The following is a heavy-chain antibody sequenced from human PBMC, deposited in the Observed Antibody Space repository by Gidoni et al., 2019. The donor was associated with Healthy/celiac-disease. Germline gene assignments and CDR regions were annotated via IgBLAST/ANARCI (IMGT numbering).Heavy chain of an antibody. Sequence: QVQLVQSGAEVKQPGSSVKVSCKASGGTFSSYAISWVRQAPGQGLEWMGGIIHICGTANYAQKFQGRVTITADESTSTAYMELSSLRSEDTAVYYCARGVWFGELRPSNWFDPWGQGTLVTVSS. J-gene: IGHJ5*02. V-gene: IGHV1-69*01. CDR3: ARGVWFGELRPSNWFDP. D-gene: IGHD3-10*01. CDR1: GGTFSSYA. CDR2: IIHICGTA.